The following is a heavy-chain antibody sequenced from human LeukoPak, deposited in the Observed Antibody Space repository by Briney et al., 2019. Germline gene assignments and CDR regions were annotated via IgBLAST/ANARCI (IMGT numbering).Heavy chain of an antibody. V-gene: IGHV3-23*01. CDR3: VKGPNWNYSEFDY. D-gene: IGHD1-7*01. CDR1: GFTFSSYA. CDR2: ISGSGGST. Sequence: PGGSLRLSCAASGFTFSSYAMSWVRQAPGKGLEWVSAISGSGGSTYYADSVKGRFTISRDNSKNTLYLQMNSLRTEDTAVYYCVKGPNWNYSEFDYWGQGTLVTVSS. J-gene: IGHJ4*02.